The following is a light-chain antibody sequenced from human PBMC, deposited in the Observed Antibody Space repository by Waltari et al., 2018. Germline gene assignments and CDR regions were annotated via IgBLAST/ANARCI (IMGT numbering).Light chain of an antibody. CDR3: AAWDDSLSGSYV. V-gene: IGLV1-47*01. CDR2: RNN. CDR1: SSNIGSNY. Sequence: QSVLTPPPSASGTPGQRVTIPCSGSSSNIGSNYVYWYQQLPGTAPKHLIYRNNQPPSGVPDRFSGSKSGTSASLAISGLRSEDEADYYCAAWDDSLSGSYVFGTGTKVTVL. J-gene: IGLJ1*01.